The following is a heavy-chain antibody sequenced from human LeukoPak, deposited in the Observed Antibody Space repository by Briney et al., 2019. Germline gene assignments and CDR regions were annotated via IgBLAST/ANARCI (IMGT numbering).Heavy chain of an antibody. V-gene: IGHV3-73*01. CDR2: IRSKANSYAT. J-gene: IGHJ6*03. Sequence: PGGSLKLSCAASGFTFSGSAMHWVRQASGKGLEWVGRIRSKANSYATAYAASVKGRFTISRDDSKNTAYLQMNSLKTEDTAVYYCTRQNYYYYYMDVWGKGTTVTISS. CDR1: GFTFSGSA. CDR3: TRQNYYYYYMDV.